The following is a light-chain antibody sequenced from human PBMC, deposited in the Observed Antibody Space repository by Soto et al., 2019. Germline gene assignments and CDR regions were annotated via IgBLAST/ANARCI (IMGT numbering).Light chain of an antibody. V-gene: IGLV2-11*01. CDR3: GSWDSSLSAYV. J-gene: IGLJ1*01. CDR2: DDN. CDR1: GSDVGAYKY. Sequence: QSALTQPRSVSGSPGQSVTISCTGTGSDVGAYKYVSWYQQHPGKAPKFIIYDDNKRPSGIPDRFSGSKSGTSATLGITGFQTGDEADYYCGSWDSSLSAYVFGTGTKLTVL.